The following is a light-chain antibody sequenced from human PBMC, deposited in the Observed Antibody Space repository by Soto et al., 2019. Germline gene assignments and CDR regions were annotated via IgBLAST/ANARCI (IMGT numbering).Light chain of an antibody. CDR3: AAWDDSLNGVV. CDR1: SSNIGSNT. V-gene: IGLV1-44*01. CDR2: SNN. Sequence: QSVLTQSPSASGTPGQRVTISCSASSSNIGSNTVNWYHQLPGTAPKLLIYSNNQRPSGVPDRFSGSKSGTSASLAISGLQSEDEADYYCAAWDDSLNGVVFGGGTKVTVL. J-gene: IGLJ2*01.